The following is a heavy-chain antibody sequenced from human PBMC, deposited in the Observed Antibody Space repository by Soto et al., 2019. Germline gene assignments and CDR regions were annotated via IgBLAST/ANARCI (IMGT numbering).Heavy chain of an antibody. CDR3: AKDPEDILTGPDY. J-gene: IGHJ4*02. CDR2: ISGSGGST. CDR1: GFTFSSYA. V-gene: IGHV3-23*01. Sequence: GGSLRLSCAASGFTFSSYAMSWVRQAPGKGLEWVSAISGSGGSTCYADSVKGRFTISRDNSKNTLYLQMNSLRAEDTAVYYCAKDPEDILTGPDYWGQGTLVTVSS. D-gene: IGHD3-9*01.